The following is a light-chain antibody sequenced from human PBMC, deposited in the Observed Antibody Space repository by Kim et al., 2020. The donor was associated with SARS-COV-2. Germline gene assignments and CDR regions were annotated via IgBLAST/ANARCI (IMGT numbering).Light chain of an antibody. V-gene: IGLV2-23*02. CDR1: SSDVGSYNL. CDR2: EVN. J-gene: IGLJ2*01. Sequence: GQSITISCTGTSSDVGSYNLVSWYQQHPGRAPKLMIYEVNKRPSGVSDRFSGSKSGDTASLTISGLQAEDEAAYFCCSYAGSSTLVFGGGTKVTVL. CDR3: CSYAGSSTLV.